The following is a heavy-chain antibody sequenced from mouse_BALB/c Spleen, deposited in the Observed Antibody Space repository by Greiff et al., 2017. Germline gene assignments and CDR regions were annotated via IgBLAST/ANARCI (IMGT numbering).Heavy chain of an antibody. D-gene: IGHD1-1*01. CDR3: ARFLLRYAMDY. Sequence: EVKLMESGPELVKPGASVKMSCKASGYTFTSYVMHWVKQKPGQGLEWIGYINPYNDGTKYNEKFKGKATLTSDKSSSTAYMELSSLTSEDSAVYYCARFLLRYAMDYWGQGTSVTVSS. J-gene: IGHJ4*01. CDR1: GYTFTSYV. V-gene: IGHV1-14*01. CDR2: INPYNDGT.